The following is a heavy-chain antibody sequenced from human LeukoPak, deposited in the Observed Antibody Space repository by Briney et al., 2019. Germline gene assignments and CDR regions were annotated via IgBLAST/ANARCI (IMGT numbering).Heavy chain of an antibody. J-gene: IGHJ4*02. V-gene: IGHV4-59*01. CDR2: IYYSGST. CDR3: ARYGSGSYYMADY. D-gene: IGHD3-10*01. Sequence: SETLSLTCTVSGGSISSYYWSWIRQPPGKGLEWIGYIYYSGSTNYNPSLKSRVTISVDTSKNQFSLKLSSVTAADTAVYYCARYGSGSYYMADYWGQGTLVTVSS. CDR1: GGSISSYY.